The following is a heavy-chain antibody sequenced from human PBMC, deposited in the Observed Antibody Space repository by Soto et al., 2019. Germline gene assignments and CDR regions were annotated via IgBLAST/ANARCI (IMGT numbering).Heavy chain of an antibody. V-gene: IGHV4-59*11. J-gene: IGHJ5*02. Sequence: QVQLQESGPGLVKPSETLSLTCTVSGGSISNHYWSWIRQPPGKGLEWVGHIYYSGSTNYNPSLKSRVTISVDTSKHQFSLRLSSVTAADTAVYYCAGLYDYGDYCWFDPWGQGTLVTVSS. D-gene: IGHD4-17*01. CDR2: IYYSGST. CDR3: AGLYDYGDYCWFDP. CDR1: GGSISNHY.